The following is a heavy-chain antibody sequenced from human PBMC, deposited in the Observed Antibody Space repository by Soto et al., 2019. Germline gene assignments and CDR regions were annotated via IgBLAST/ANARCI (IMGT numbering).Heavy chain of an antibody. CDR2: INHSGST. V-gene: IGHV4-34*01. Sequence: PSETLSLTCAVYGGSFSGYYWSWIRQPPGKGLEWIGEINHSGSTNYNPSLKSRVTISVDTSKNQFSLKLSSVTAADTAVYYCARRYNFDYYCYYMDVWGKGTTVTVSS. CDR1: GGSFSGYY. D-gene: IGHD1-1*01. CDR3: ARRYNFDYYCYYMDV. J-gene: IGHJ6*03.